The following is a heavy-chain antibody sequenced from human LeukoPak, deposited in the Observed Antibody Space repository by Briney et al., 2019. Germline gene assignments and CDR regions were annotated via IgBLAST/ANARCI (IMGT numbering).Heavy chain of an antibody. CDR2: ISSSSSYI. CDR1: GFTFSSYS. D-gene: IGHD2-15*01. Sequence: GGSLRLSCAASGFTFSSYSMNWVRQAPGKGLEWVSYISSSSSYIYYADSVKGRFTISRDNAKNSLYLQMNSLRAEDTAVYYCARVLGGGRFDYWGQGTLVTVSS. J-gene: IGHJ4*02. V-gene: IGHV3-21*05. CDR3: ARVLGGGRFDY.